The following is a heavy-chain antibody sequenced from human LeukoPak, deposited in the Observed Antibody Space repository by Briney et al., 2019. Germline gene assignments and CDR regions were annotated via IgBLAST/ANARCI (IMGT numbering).Heavy chain of an antibody. V-gene: IGHV3-30-3*01. CDR3: ARSYDSSGYYPDNF. J-gene: IGHJ3*01. D-gene: IGHD3-22*01. CDR1: GFTFSSYA. CDR2: ISYDGSNK. Sequence: GGSLRLSCAASGFTFSSYAMHWVRQAPDKGLEWVAVISYDGSNKYYADSVKGRFTISRDNSKNTLYLQMNSLRAEDTAVYYCARSYDSSGYYPDNFWGQGTMVTVSS.